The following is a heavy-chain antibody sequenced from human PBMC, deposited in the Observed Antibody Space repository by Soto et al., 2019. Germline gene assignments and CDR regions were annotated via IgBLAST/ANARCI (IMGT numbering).Heavy chain of an antibody. Sequence: GGSLRLSCAASGFTFDDYAMHWVRQAPGKGLEWVSGISWNSGSIGYADSVKGRFTISRDNAKNSLYLQMNSLRAEDTALYYCAKPREQQLVEGDAFDIWGQGTMVTVSS. V-gene: IGHV3-9*01. CDR3: AKPREQQLVEGDAFDI. CDR1: GFTFDDYA. CDR2: ISWNSGSI. J-gene: IGHJ3*02. D-gene: IGHD6-13*01.